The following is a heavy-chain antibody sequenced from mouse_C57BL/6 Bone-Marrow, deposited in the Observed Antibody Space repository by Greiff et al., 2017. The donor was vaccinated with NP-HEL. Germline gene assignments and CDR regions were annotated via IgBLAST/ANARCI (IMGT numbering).Heavy chain of an antibody. Sequence: QVQLQQSGPELVKPGASVKISCKASGYAFSSSWMNWVKQRPGKGLEWIGRIYPGDGDTNYNGKFKGKATLTADKSSSTAYMQLSSLTSEDSEVLSFASSDTTVVPYCCFAVWGTGTTVTVSS. CDR2: IYPGDGDT. J-gene: IGHJ1*03. D-gene: IGHD1-1*01. CDR1: GYAFSSSW. CDR3: ASSDTTVVPYCCFAV. V-gene: IGHV1-82*01.